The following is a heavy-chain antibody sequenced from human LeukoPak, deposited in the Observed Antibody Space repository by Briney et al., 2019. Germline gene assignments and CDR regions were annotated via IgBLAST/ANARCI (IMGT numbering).Heavy chain of an antibody. Sequence: GRSLRLSCAASGFTFSSYGMHWVRQAPGKGLEWVAVISYDGSNKYYADSVKGRFTISRDNSKNTLYLQMNSLRAEDTAVYYCAKGIEWGAVAGPLDYWGQGTLVTVSS. V-gene: IGHV3-30*18. CDR1: GFTFSSYG. CDR2: ISYDGSNK. CDR3: AKGIEWGAVAGPLDY. D-gene: IGHD6-19*01. J-gene: IGHJ4*02.